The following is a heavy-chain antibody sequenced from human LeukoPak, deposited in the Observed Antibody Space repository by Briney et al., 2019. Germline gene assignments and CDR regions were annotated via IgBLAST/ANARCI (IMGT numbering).Heavy chain of an antibody. J-gene: IGHJ4*02. V-gene: IGHV4-39*01. D-gene: IGHD3-22*01. CDR3: ARTLRGLLPRTY. Sequence: SSETLSLTCTVSGGSISSSSYCWGWVRQPPGEGLEWIGSIYYSGDTNYNPSLQSRVTISVDTSKNQFSLKLTSVTAADTAVYFCARTLRGLLPRTYWGQGTLVTVSS. CDR2: IYYSGDT. CDR1: GGSISSSSYC.